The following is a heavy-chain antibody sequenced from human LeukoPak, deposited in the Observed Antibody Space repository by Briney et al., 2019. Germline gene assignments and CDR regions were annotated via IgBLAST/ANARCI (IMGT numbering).Heavy chain of an antibody. CDR1: GYSFPNYR. Sequence: GESLKISCKGSGYSFPNYRIGWVRQMPGKGLKWRGIIYPGDSDTRYSPSFQGQVTISADKSITTAFLQWSSLKASDTAMYYYVRHGAGYCGGANCHTIDYWGQGTLVTVSS. J-gene: IGHJ4*02. CDR3: VRHGAGYCGGANCHTIDY. D-gene: IGHD2-15*01. CDR2: IYPGDSDT. V-gene: IGHV5-51*01.